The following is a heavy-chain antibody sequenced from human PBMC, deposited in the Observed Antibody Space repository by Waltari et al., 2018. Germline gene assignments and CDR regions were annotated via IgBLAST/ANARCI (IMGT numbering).Heavy chain of an antibody. CDR2: IYHRGTT. D-gene: IGHD1-26*01. Sequence: QVQLQESGPGLLKPSETLSLTCAVSGYSISGYFWGWIRQPPGKGLEWIGSIYHRGTTYYNPSLNSRVPMSVDTSKNQFSLKLSSVTAADTAVYYCAQNSGNYSFLYWGQGTLVTVSS. V-gene: IGHV4-38-2*01. CDR3: AQNSGNYSFLY. CDR1: GYSISGYF. J-gene: IGHJ4*02.